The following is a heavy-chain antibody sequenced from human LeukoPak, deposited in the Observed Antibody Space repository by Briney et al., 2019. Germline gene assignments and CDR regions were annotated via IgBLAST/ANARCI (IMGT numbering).Heavy chain of an antibody. D-gene: IGHD5-24*01. Sequence: GSLRLSWAASGFTFSSYWMHWVRQAPGKGLVWVSRINSDGSSTGYADSVKGRFTISRDHTKNSLYLQMNSLRAEDTALYYCASTPVEMATTWYAFDIWGQGTMVTVSS. CDR1: GFTFSSYW. CDR2: INSDGSST. V-gene: IGHV3-74*01. CDR3: ASTPVEMATTWYAFDI. J-gene: IGHJ3*02.